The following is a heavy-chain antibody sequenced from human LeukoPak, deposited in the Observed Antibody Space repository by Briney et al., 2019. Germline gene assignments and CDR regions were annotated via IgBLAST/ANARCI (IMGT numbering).Heavy chain of an antibody. CDR3: AKDGGSYYFDY. V-gene: IGHV3-33*06. Sequence: PGGSLRLSCAASGFTFSSYGMHWVRQAPGKGLEWVAVIWCDGSNKYYADSVKGRFTISRDNSKNTLYLQMNSLRAEDTAVYYCAKDGGSYYFDYWGQGTLVTVSS. CDR1: GFTFSSYG. CDR2: IWCDGSNK. J-gene: IGHJ4*02. D-gene: IGHD1-26*01.